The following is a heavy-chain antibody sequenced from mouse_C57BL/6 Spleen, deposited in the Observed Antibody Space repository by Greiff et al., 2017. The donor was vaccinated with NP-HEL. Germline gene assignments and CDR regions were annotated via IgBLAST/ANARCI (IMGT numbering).Heavy chain of an antibody. Sequence: VQLQQPGTELVKPGASVKLSCKASGYTFTSYWMHWVKQRPGQGLEWIGNITPSNGGTNYIEKFKSKATLTVAKSSSTAYMQLSSLASEDSAVYYCARLRLHSSGYGEWGQGTTLTVSS. CDR1: GYTFTSYW. CDR2: ITPSNGGT. CDR3: ARLRLHSSGYGE. J-gene: IGHJ2*01. D-gene: IGHD3-2*02. V-gene: IGHV1-53*01.